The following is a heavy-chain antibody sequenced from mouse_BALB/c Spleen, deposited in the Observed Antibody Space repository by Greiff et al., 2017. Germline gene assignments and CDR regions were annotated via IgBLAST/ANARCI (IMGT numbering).Heavy chain of an antibody. CDR3: ARDPRYYFDY. V-gene: IGHV5-9-4*01. CDR2: ISSGGSYT. CDR1: GFAFSSYD. Sequence: EVQLVESGGGLVKPGGSLKLSCAASGFAFSSYDMSWVRQTPEKRLEWVAYISSGGSYTYYPDTVTGRFTISRDNAKNTLYLEMSSLRSEDTAMYYCARDPRYYFDYWGQGTTLTVSS. J-gene: IGHJ2*01.